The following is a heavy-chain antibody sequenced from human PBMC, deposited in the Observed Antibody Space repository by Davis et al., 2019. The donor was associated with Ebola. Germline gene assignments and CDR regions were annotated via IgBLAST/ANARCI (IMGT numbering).Heavy chain of an antibody. V-gene: IGHV5-51*01. CDR1: GYSFTNYW. D-gene: IGHD3-16*02. J-gene: IGHJ4*02. CDR2: IYPRDSET. CDR3: ARQDAFGGVIAPPDN. Sequence: GESLKISCQGFGYSFTNYWIGWVRRLPGKGLEWMGSIYPRDSETEYRPSFRGQVTISADKSISTAYLQWSSLRASDTAMYYCARQDAFGGVIAPPDNWGQGTLVTVSS.